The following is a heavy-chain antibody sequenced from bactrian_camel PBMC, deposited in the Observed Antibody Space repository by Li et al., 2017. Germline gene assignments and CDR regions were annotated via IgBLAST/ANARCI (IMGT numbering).Heavy chain of an antibody. CDR2: IDTAGAP. CDR1: GYSVSTGH. Sequence: HVQLVESGGGSVQAGGSLRLSCAASGYSVSTGHMAWFRQAPGKEREGVAAIDTAGAPTYTYAVAGRFTISQDTAKNTVYLQMNSLKPEDTAMYYCARTYCSTTYGPKPPRNWGRGTQVTVS. D-gene: IGHD3*01. CDR3: ARTYCSTTYGPKPPRN. V-gene: IGHV3S53*01. J-gene: IGHJ4*01.